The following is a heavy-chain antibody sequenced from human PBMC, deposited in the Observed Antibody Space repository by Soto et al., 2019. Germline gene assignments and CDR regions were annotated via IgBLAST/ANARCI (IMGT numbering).Heavy chain of an antibody. CDR3: AKGSDYDTSGYFIFDY. D-gene: IGHD3-22*01. CDR2: ISWNSGNT. J-gene: IGHJ4*02. CDR1: GFIFDDYA. Sequence: EVQLVESGGGLVQPGRSLRLSCATSGFIFDDYAMHWVRQAAGKGLEWVSGISWNSGNTGYADSVKGRFTISRDNDKNSLYLQMNSLRTEDTALYYCAKGSDYDTSGYFIFDYWGQGTLVTVSS. V-gene: IGHV3-9*01.